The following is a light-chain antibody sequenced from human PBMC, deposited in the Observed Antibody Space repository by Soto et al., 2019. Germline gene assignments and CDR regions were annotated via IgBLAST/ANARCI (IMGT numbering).Light chain of an antibody. V-gene: IGLV2-14*03. CDR3: TSYTSSSAVV. Sequence: QSALTQPASVSGSPGQSITISCTGTSSDVGSYNYVSLYQHHPGKAPKLMIYDVTNRPSGVSNRFSGSKSGNTASLTISGLQAEDEADYYCTSYTSSSAVVFGGGTKLTVL. J-gene: IGLJ2*01. CDR1: SSDVGSYNY. CDR2: DVT.